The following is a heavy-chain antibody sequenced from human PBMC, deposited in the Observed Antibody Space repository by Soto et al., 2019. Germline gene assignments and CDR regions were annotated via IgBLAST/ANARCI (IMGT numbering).Heavy chain of an antibody. V-gene: IGHV1-69*01. D-gene: IGHD3-22*01. CDR3: ARVYYEDGVLDY. CDR2: IIPIFGTA. Sequence: QVQLVQSGAEVRKPGSSVKVSCKASGGTFSRHAISWVRQAPGQGLEWMGGIIPIFGTANHAQKFQGRVTITADESTSTAYMELSSLRSEDTAVYYCARVYYEDGVLDYWGQGTLVTVSS. CDR1: GGTFSRHA. J-gene: IGHJ4*02.